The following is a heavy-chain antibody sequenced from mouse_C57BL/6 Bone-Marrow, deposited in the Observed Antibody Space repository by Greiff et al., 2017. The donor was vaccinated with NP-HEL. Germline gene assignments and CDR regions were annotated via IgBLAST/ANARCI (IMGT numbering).Heavy chain of an antibody. CDR3: AYSSGYALYAMDY. CDR1: GYTFTSYW. D-gene: IGHD3-2*02. J-gene: IGHJ4*01. V-gene: IGHV1-55*01. CDR2: IYPGSGST. Sequence: QVQLQQPGAELVKPGASVKMSCKASGYTFTSYWITWVKQRPGQGLEWIGDIYPGSGSTNYNEKFKSKATLTVDTSSSTAYMQLSSLTSEDSAVYYCAYSSGYALYAMDYWGQGTSVTVSS.